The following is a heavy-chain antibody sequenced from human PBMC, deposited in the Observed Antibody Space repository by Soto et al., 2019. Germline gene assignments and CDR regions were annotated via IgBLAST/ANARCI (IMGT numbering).Heavy chain of an antibody. CDR2: ITSKSATI. V-gene: IGHV3-48*02. D-gene: IGHD3-16*01. CDR3: ARGMGACSDSSCYPGPYDS. J-gene: IGHJ5*02. CDR1: GFTFTSYS. Sequence: GGSLRLSCAASGFTFTSYSMNWVRQAPGQGLEWVSYITSKSATIKYADSVKGRFTVSRDNAKNSLYLQLNSLRDEDTAVYYCARGMGACSDSSCYPGPYDSWGQGTLVTVSS.